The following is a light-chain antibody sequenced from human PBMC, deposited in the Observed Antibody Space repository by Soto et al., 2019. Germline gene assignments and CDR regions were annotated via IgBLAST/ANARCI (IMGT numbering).Light chain of an antibody. Sequence: DIQITQSPSTLSASVGARVTMTCRASQSVSNWLAWYQQKPGKAPKLLIYDASTLEDGVPSRFSGSGSGTEFTLTISGLQPDDYATYYCQQYTSYWTVGQGTKVDIK. CDR2: DAS. CDR1: QSVSNW. J-gene: IGKJ1*01. V-gene: IGKV1-5*01. CDR3: QQYTSYWT.